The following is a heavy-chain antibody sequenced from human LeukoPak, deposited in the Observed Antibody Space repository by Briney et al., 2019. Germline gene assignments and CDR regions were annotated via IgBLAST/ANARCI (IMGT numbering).Heavy chain of an antibody. V-gene: IGHV1-69*13. CDR2: IIPIFGTA. Sequence: SVKVSCKASGGTFSSYAISWVRQAPGQGLEWMGGIIPIFGTANYAQKFQGRVTITADESTSTAYMELSSLRSEDTAVYYCASRDPYDSSGYYSDDPFDYWGQGTLVTVSS. J-gene: IGHJ4*02. CDR3: ASRDPYDSSGYYSDDPFDY. CDR1: GGTFSSYA. D-gene: IGHD3-22*01.